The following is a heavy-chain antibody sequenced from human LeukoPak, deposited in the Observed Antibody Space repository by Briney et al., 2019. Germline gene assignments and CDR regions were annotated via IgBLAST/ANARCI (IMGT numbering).Heavy chain of an antibody. CDR2: ISYDGSNK. D-gene: IGHD1-14*01. CDR3: ARETGTFDY. Sequence: GGSLRLSCAASGFTFSSYAMHWVRQAPGKGLEWVAVISYDGSNKYYADSVKGRFTISRDNSKNTLYLQMNSLRAEDTAVYYCARETGTFDYWGQGTLVTVSS. J-gene: IGHJ4*02. V-gene: IGHV3-30-3*01. CDR1: GFTFSSYA.